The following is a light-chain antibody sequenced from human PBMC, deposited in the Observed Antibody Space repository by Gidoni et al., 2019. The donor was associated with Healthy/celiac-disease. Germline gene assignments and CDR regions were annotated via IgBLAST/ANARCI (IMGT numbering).Light chain of an antibody. J-gene: IGKJ4*01. Sequence: DIVMTQSPDPPAVSLGERAPINCKASQSVLYSSNNKNYLAWYQQKPGQPPKLLIYWASTRESGVPDRFSGSGSGTDFTLTISSLQAEDVAVYYCQQYYSTPLTFGGGTKVEIK. CDR1: QSVLYSSNNKNY. CDR3: QQYYSTPLT. V-gene: IGKV4-1*01. CDR2: WAS.